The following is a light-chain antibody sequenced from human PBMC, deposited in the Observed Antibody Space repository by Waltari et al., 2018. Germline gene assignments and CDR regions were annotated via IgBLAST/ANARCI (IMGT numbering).Light chain of an antibody. Sequence: QSALTQPAHVSGSPGQSITISCTGSSSDVGTYNLVSWYQQQPGKVPKLLIYDVTKRPSGGSNRVTGSKSGNTASLTISGRQAEDDADYYCCSYVGSSTLVFGGGTKLTVL. J-gene: IGLJ3*02. CDR3: CSYVGSSTLV. CDR2: DVT. CDR1: SSDVGTYNL. V-gene: IGLV2-23*02.